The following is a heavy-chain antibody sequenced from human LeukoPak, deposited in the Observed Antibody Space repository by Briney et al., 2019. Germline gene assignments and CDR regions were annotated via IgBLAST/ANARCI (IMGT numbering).Heavy chain of an antibody. V-gene: IGHV3-7*03. CDR3: ARELGYCSGGSCYSDDAFDI. D-gene: IGHD2-15*01. CDR2: IKQDGSEK. Sequence: GGSLRLSCAASGFTFSSYWMSWVRQAPGKGLEWVANIKQDGSEKYYVDSVKGRFTISRDNAKNSLYLQMNSLRAEDTAAYYCARELGYCSGGSCYSDDAFDIWGQGTMVTVSS. J-gene: IGHJ3*02. CDR1: GFTFSSYW.